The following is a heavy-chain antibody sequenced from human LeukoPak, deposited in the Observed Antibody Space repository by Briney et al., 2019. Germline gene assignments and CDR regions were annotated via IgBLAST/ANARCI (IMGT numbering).Heavy chain of an antibody. V-gene: IGHV5-51*01. CDR1: GYAFSDYW. CDR3: ARQRGYRMTKDGFDV. J-gene: IGHJ3*01. D-gene: IGHD2-2*03. Sequence: GESLKISCKASGYAFSDYWIGWVGRLPGKGLEWMTIIYPGDSETRYSPSLQGQVPISADKSINTAYLQWSSRKASDRGMYFCARQRGYRMTKDGFDVWGQGTMVTVSS. CDR2: IYPGDSET.